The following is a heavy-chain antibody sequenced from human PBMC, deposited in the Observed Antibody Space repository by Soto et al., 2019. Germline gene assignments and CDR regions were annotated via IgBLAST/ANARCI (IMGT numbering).Heavy chain of an antibody. V-gene: IGHV3-30*18. CDR3: AKASDYCSSTSCLPNGMDV. D-gene: IGHD2-2*01. CDR2: ISYDGSNK. J-gene: IGHJ6*02. Sequence: LRLSCAASGFTFSSYGMHWVRQAPGKGLEWVAVISYDGSNKYYADSVKGRFTISRDNSKNTLYLQMNSLRAEDTAVYYCAKASDYCSSTSCLPNGMDVWGQGTTVTVSS. CDR1: GFTFSSYG.